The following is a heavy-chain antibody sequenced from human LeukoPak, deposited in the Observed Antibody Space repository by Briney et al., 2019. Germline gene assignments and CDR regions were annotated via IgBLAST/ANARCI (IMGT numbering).Heavy chain of an antibody. Sequence: GGSLRLSCAASGFTFSSHAMSWVRQAPGKGLEWVSGISGSGGSTYYADSVQGRFTISRDNSKHTLYLQMNSLRAEDTAVYYCAKWLYSSGWYYFDYWGQGTLATVSS. D-gene: IGHD6-19*01. J-gene: IGHJ4*02. CDR3: AKWLYSSGWYYFDY. V-gene: IGHV3-23*01. CDR1: GFTFSSHA. CDR2: ISGSGGST.